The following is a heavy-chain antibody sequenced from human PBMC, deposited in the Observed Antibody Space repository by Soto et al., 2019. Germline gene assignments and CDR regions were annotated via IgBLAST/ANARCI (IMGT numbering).Heavy chain of an antibody. CDR1: GFSLSNSGVG. CDR2: IYWSDDK. Sequence: QITLKESGPPLVNPTQTLTLTCTFSGFSLSNSGVGVGWIRQPPGKALEWLALIYWSDDKRYSPSLKSRLTIAKDTSKNQVVLTMTNVGPVDTATYYCAHISLFTSSWFYFDYWGQGTLVTVSS. V-gene: IGHV2-5*01. CDR3: AHISLFTSSWFYFDY. D-gene: IGHD6-13*01. J-gene: IGHJ4*02.